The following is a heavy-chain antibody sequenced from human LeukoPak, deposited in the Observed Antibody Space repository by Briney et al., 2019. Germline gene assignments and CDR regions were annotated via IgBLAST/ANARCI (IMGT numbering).Heavy chain of an antibody. J-gene: IGHJ4*02. CDR2: INHSGST. D-gene: IGHD6-6*01. V-gene: IGHV4-34*01. Sequence: SETLSLTCAAYGGSFSGYYWSWIRQPPGKGLEWIGEINHSGSTNYNPSLKSRVTISVDTSKNQFSLKLSSVTAADTAVYYCAREGAARRFDYWGQGTLVTVSS. CDR1: GGSFSGYY. CDR3: AREGAARRFDY.